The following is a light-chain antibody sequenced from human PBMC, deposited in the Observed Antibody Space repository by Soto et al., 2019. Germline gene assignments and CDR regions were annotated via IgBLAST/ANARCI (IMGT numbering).Light chain of an antibody. V-gene: IGKV3-15*01. J-gene: IGKJ5*01. Sequence: DIVMTQSPATLSVSPGERVTLSCRASQSVSSNLAWYQQKPGQSPRRLIYKVSNRDSGVPDRFSGSGSGTAFALKISRVEAEDVGVYYCMQGTHWPTTVGQGTRLEIK. CDR1: QSVSSN. CDR2: KVS. CDR3: MQGTHWPTT.